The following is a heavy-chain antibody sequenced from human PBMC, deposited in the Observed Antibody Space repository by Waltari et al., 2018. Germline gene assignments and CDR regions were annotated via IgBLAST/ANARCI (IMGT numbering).Heavy chain of an antibody. CDR1: GGSISRGGYS. CDR2: IYHSGST. V-gene: IGHV4-30-2*01. CDR3: ARVAGWVDY. Sequence: QLQLQESGSGLVKPSQTLSLTCAVSGGSISRGGYSWSWIRQPPGKGLEWIGYIYHSGSTYYNPSLKSRVTISVDRSKNQFSLKLSSVTAADTAVYYCARVAGWVDYWGQGTLVTVSS. J-gene: IGHJ4*02. D-gene: IGHD1-26*01.